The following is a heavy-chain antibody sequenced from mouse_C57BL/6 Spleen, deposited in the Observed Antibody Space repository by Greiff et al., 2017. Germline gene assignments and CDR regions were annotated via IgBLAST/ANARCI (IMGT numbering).Heavy chain of an antibody. CDR1: GYAFSSSW. CDR2: IYPGDGDT. CDR3: ARSGRGRYFDD. D-gene: IGHD3-1*01. V-gene: IGHV1-82*01. Sequence: VQLQQSGPELVKPGASVKISCKASGYAFSSSWMNWVKQRPGTGLEWIGRIYPGDGDTKYNGKFKGKATLTADKSSSTAYMPLSSLTSEDCAFYFCARSGRGRYFDDWGQGTTLTVSS. J-gene: IGHJ2*01.